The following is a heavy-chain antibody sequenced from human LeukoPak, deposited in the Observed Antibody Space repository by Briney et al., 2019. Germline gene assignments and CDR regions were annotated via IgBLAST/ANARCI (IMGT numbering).Heavy chain of an antibody. CDR3: ARGGLINWYFDL. CDR1: DFSFITYA. Sequence: LSGGSLRLSCAASDFSFITYAMSWVRQAPGKGLEWVSTISGGGDATYYADSVKGRFTISRENAKNSLYLQMNSLRAGDTAVYYCARGGLINWYFDLWGRGTLVTVSS. V-gene: IGHV3-23*01. J-gene: IGHJ2*01. CDR2: ISGGGDAT. D-gene: IGHD2-15*01.